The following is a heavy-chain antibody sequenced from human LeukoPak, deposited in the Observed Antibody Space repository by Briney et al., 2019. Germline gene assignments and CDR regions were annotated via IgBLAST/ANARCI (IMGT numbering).Heavy chain of an antibody. V-gene: IGHV3-23*01. CDR3: ARGDYYESSGYFIDAFDI. D-gene: IGHD3-22*01. J-gene: IGHJ3*02. CDR1: GFTFSDFG. CDR2: ITDSGGST. Sequence: GGSLRLSCAASGFTFSDFGMSWVRQAPGKGREGVSAITDSGGSTYYADSVTGRFTISRDNSKNSLYLQMNSLRAEDTALYYCARGDYYESSGYFIDAFDIWGQGTMVTVSA.